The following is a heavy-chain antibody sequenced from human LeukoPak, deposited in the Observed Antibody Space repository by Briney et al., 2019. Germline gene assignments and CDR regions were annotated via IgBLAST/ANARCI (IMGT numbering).Heavy chain of an antibody. CDR3: AKDQGYRGDILTGYYPWGLDY. CDR2: IRYDGSNK. J-gene: IGHJ4*02. D-gene: IGHD3-9*01. Sequence: GGSLRLSCAASGFTFSSYGMHWVRQAPGKGLEWVAFIRYDGSNKYYVDSVKGRFTISRDNAKNSLYLQMNSLRAEDMALYYCAKDQGYRGDILTGYYPWGLDYWGQGTLVTVSS. CDR1: GFTFSSYG. V-gene: IGHV3-30*02.